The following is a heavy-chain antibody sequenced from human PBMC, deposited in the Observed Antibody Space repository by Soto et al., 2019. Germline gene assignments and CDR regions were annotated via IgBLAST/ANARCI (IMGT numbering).Heavy chain of an antibody. CDR1: GGSISSSSYY. D-gene: IGHD2-2*01. CDR3: ATRIGDIVVRPAPRSSDY. J-gene: IGHJ4*02. Sequence: PSETLSLTCTVSGGSISSSSYYWGWIRQPPGKGLEWIGSIYYSGSTYYNPSLKSRVTISVDTSKNQFSLKLSSVTAADTAVYYCATRIGDIVVRPAPRSSDYCDQRTLGTVST. CDR2: IYYSGST. V-gene: IGHV4-39*01.